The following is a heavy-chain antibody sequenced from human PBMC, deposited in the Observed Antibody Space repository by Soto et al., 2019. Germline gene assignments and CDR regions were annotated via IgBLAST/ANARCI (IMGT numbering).Heavy chain of an antibody. CDR1: GGTFSSYA. CDR3: ARVAAAGTRFGMDV. D-gene: IGHD6-13*01. CDR2: IIPIFGTA. V-gene: IGHV1-69*13. Sequence: SVKVSCKASGGTFSSYAISWVRQAPGQGLEWMGGIIPIFGTANYAQKFQGRVTITADESTSTAYMELSSLRSEDTAVYYCARVAAAGTRFGMDVWGQGTTVTVSS. J-gene: IGHJ6*02.